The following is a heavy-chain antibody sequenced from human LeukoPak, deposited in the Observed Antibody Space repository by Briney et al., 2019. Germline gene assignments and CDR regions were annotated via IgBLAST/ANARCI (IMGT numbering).Heavy chain of an antibody. D-gene: IGHD6-13*01. Sequence: SGPTLVKPTQTLTLTCTFSGFSRSTSGVGVGWIRQPPGKALEWLALIYWNDDKLYTPSLKSRLTITKDPSKNQVVLTMPNMAPVHTATYYCAHRPHNSSWYWYFALWGRGTLVTVSS. CDR3: AHRPHNSSWYWYFAL. CDR2: IYWNDDK. J-gene: IGHJ2*01. CDR1: GFSRSTSGVG. V-gene: IGHV2-5*01.